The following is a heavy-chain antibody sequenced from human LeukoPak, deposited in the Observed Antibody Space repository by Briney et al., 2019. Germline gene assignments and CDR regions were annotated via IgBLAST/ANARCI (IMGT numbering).Heavy chain of an antibody. D-gene: IGHD2-15*01. CDR2: ISGSGASS. Sequence: GGSLRLSCAASGFTFSNAWMSWVRQAPGKGLEWVSAISGSGASSYYADSVKGRFTISRDNSKNTLYLQIDSLSAEDTAMYYCVKYWDWGQGTLVTVSS. V-gene: IGHV3-23*01. CDR1: GFTFSNAW. J-gene: IGHJ4*02. CDR3: VKYWD.